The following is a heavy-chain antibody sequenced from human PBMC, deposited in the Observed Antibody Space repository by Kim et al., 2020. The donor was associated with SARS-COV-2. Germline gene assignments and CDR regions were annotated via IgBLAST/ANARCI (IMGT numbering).Heavy chain of an antibody. CDR3: ASASIAVAGTFLDY. Sequence: SETLSLTCTVSGGSISSSSYYWGWIRQPPGKGLEWIGSIYYSGSTYYNPSLKSRVTISVDTSKNQFSLKLSSVTAADTAVYYCASASIAVAGTFLDYWGQGTLVTVSS. CDR2: IYYSGST. CDR1: GGSISSSSYY. V-gene: IGHV4-39*01. D-gene: IGHD6-19*01. J-gene: IGHJ4*02.